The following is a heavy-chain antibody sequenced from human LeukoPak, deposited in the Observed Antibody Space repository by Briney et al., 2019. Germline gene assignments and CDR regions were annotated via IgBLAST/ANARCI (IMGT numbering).Heavy chain of an antibody. D-gene: IGHD3-22*01. Sequence: PSETLSLTCTVSGGSISSYYWSWIRQPPGKGLEGIGYIYTSGSTNYNPSLESRVTISVDTSTNQFSLKLSSVTAADTAVYYCARHDSSGYYYGGAFDIWGQGTMVTVSS. V-gene: IGHV4-4*09. J-gene: IGHJ3*02. CDR1: GGSISSYY. CDR3: ARHDSSGYYYGGAFDI. CDR2: IYTSGST.